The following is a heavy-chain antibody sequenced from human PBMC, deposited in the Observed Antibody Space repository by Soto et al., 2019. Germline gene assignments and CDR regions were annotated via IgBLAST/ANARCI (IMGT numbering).Heavy chain of an antibody. Sequence: PGGSLRLSCAASGFTFSSYRMSWVRQAPGKGLEWVANIKQDGSEKYYVDSVKGRFTISRDKDKNSLYLQMNSLRAEDTAVYYCERDIGKLEYWGHGTLLTASS. CDR2: IKQDGSEK. J-gene: IGHJ4*01. V-gene: IGHV3-7*03. CDR1: GFTFSSYR. CDR3: ERDIGKLEY.